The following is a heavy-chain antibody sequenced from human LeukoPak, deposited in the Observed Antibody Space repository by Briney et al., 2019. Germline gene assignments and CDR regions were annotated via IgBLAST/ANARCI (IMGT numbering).Heavy chain of an antibody. CDR2: FDPEDGET. CDR1: GYTLTELS. V-gene: IGHV1-24*01. CDR3: ARDLYYYGSGRDYYMDV. D-gene: IGHD3-10*01. J-gene: IGHJ6*03. Sequence: GASVKVSCKVSGYTLTELSMHWVRQAPGKGLEWMGGFDPEDGETIYAQKFQGRVTMTRDMSTSTVYMELSSLRSEDTAVYYCARDLYYYGSGRDYYMDVWGKGTTVTVSS.